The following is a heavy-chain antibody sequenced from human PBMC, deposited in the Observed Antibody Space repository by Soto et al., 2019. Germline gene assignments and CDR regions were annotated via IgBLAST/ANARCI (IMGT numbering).Heavy chain of an antibody. J-gene: IGHJ4*02. CDR3: VRLSGHYDY. V-gene: IGHV3-74*01. D-gene: IGHD5-12*01. Sequence: GGSLRLSCAVSGFTFSNYWMHWVRQAPGKGLVWVSRINADGSSTSYADSVKGRFTISRDNAKNKLYLQMNSLSADDTAVYYCVRLSGHYDYWGQGTLVTVSS. CDR2: INADGSST. CDR1: GFTFSNYW.